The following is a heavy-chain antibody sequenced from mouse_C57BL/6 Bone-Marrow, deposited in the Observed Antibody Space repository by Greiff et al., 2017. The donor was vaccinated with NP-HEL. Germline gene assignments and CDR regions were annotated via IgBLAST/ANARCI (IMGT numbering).Heavy chain of an antibody. J-gene: IGHJ3*01. Sequence: VQLQQSGTVLARPGASVKMSCKTSGYTFTSYWMHWVKQRPGQGLEWIGAIYPGNSDTSYNQKFKGKAKLTAVTSASTAYMELSSLTNEDSAVYYCTRDYGSQPSFAYWGQGTLVTVSA. D-gene: IGHD1-1*01. CDR2: IYPGNSDT. CDR3: TRDYGSQPSFAY. CDR1: GYTFTSYW. V-gene: IGHV1-5*01.